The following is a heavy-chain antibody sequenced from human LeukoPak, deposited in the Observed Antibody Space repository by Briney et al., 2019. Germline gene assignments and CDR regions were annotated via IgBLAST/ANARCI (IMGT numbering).Heavy chain of an antibody. D-gene: IGHD3-10*01. CDR3: AREYFSERVWLGELYFDY. Sequence: KPSQTLSLTCTVSGGSISSGDYYWSWIRQPPGKGLEWIGYIYYSGSTYYNPSLKSRVTISVDTSKNQFSLKLSSVTAADTAVYYCAREYFSERVWLGELYFDYWGQGTLVTVSS. CDR2: IYYSGST. J-gene: IGHJ4*02. CDR1: GGSISSGDYY. V-gene: IGHV4-30-4*01.